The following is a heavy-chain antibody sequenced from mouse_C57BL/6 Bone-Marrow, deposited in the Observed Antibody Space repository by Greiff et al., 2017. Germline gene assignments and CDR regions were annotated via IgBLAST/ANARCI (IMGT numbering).Heavy chain of an antibody. CDR2: IYPGGGYA. Sequence: VQLQESGAELVRPGTSVKMSCKASGYTFTNYWIGWAKQRPGHGLEWIGDIYPGGGYANYNEKLKGKAPLTSDKSSSTAYMQFISLTSEDSAIYSCARAPNWVYFVYWGQGTPLTVSS. V-gene: IGHV1-63*01. CDR3: ARAPNWVYFVY. CDR1: GYTFTNYW. D-gene: IGHD4-1*01. J-gene: IGHJ2*01.